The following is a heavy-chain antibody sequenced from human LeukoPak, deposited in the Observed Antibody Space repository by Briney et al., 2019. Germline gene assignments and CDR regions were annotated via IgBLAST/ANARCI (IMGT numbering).Heavy chain of an antibody. J-gene: IGHJ3*01. Sequence: SETLSLTCTVSGGSISSYYWSWIRQPPGKGLEWIGYIYYSGSTNYNPSLKSRVTISVDTSKNQFSLRLSSVTAADTAMHYCARITWDGGDDAFDVRGQGTMVTVSS. D-gene: IGHD2-21*01. V-gene: IGHV4-59*12. CDR1: GGSISSYY. CDR3: ARITWDGGDDAFDV. CDR2: IYYSGST.